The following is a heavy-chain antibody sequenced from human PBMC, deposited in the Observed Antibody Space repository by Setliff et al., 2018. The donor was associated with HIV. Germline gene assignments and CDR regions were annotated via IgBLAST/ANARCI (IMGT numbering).Heavy chain of an antibody. Sequence: SVKVSCKVSGGTFRKYSISWVRQAPGQGLEWVGGIIPMFGSTTYAQKFYGRVTITADESTDTVEMELTSLTSEDTAMYYCARDDHYYDMGSIYSDWYFDVWGPATQVTVSS. D-gene: IGHD3-22*01. CDR1: GGTFRKYS. V-gene: IGHV1-69*13. CDR2: IIPMFGST. J-gene: IGHJ2*01. CDR3: ARDDHYYDMGSIYSDWYFDV.